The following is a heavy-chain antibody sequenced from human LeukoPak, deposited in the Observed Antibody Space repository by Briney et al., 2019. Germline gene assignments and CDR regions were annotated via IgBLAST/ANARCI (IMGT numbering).Heavy chain of an antibody. V-gene: IGHV4-4*07. Sequence: SETLSLTCTVSGGSIGSYYWSWIRRPAGKGLEWIGRIYSTGSTNYNPSLKSRVTMSVDTSKNQFSLRLRSVTAADTVVYYCARQIASAGTAGFDFWGQGALVTVSS. CDR2: IYSTGST. J-gene: IGHJ4*02. CDR3: ARQIASAGTAGFDF. D-gene: IGHD6-13*01. CDR1: GGSIGSYY.